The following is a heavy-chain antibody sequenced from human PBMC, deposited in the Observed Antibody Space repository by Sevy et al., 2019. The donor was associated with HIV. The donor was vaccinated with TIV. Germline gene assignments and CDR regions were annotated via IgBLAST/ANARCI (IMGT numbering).Heavy chain of an antibody. CDR3: ARDVESVTAFDY. CDR1: GYTFTSYG. J-gene: IGHJ4*02. Sequence: ASVKVSCKASGYTFTSYGISWVRQAPGQGLEWMGWISAYNGNTNYAQKLQGRVTMTTDTSTSTAYMELRSLGSDDTAVYYCARDVESVTAFDYWGQGTLVTVSS. V-gene: IGHV1-18*01. CDR2: ISAYNGNT. D-gene: IGHD4-17*01.